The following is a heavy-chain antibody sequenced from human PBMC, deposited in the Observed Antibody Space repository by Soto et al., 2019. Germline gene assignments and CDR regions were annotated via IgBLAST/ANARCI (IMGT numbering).Heavy chain of an antibody. CDR3: ARGWWDVRTQDWFDP. CDR2: INAGNGNT. D-gene: IGHD1-26*01. Sequence: GASVKVSCKASGYTFTSYAMHWVRQAPGQRLEWMGWINAGNGNTKYSQKFQGRVTITRDTSASTVYMELSSLRSEDTAVYYCARGWWDVRTQDWFDPWGQGTLVTVSS. CDR1: GYTFTSYA. J-gene: IGHJ5*02. V-gene: IGHV1-3*01.